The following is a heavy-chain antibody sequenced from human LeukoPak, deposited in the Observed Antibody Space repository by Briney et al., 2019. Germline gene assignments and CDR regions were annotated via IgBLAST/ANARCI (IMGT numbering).Heavy chain of an antibody. D-gene: IGHD3-22*01. Sequence: ASVKVSCTASGYTFTSDAMHWVRQAPGQRLEWMGWINAGNGNTKYSQKFQGRVTITRDTSASTAYMELSSLRSEDTAVYYCARGEHDSSGYYLYYFDYWGQGTLVTVSS. V-gene: IGHV1-3*01. CDR1: GYTFTSDA. J-gene: IGHJ4*02. CDR3: ARGEHDSSGYYLYYFDY. CDR2: INAGNGNT.